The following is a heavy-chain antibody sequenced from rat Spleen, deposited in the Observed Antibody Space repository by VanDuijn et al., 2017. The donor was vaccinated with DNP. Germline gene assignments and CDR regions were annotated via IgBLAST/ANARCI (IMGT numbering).Heavy chain of an antibody. V-gene: IGHV5-7*01. D-gene: IGHD1-11*01. CDR2: ISYDGSST. CDR1: GFSFSDYG. CDR3: ARDNYGGYY. Sequence: EVQLVESGGGLVQPGRSLKLSCAASGFSFSDYGMAWVRQAPKRGLEWVATISYDGSSTYYRDSVRGRFTFSRDNAESTLYLQMDSLTSEDTATYYCARDNYGGYYWGQGTLVTVSS. J-gene: IGHJ3*01.